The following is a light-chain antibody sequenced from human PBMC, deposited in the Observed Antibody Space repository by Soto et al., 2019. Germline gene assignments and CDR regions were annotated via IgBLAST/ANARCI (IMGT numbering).Light chain of an antibody. J-gene: IGKJ3*01. Sequence: DIVMTQSPLSLPVTPGEPASISCRSSQSLLHSNGYNYLDWYLQKPGQSPQLLIYLGSNRASGVPDRFSGSGSGTDFTLNSSGVEAEDVGVYHCLQALQTQTCFTFGHGTKVDIK. CDR3: LQALQTQTCFT. CDR2: LGS. V-gene: IGKV2-28*01. CDR1: QSLLHSNGYNY.